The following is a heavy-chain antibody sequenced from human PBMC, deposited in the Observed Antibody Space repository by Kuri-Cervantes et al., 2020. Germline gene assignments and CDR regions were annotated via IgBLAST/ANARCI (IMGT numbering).Heavy chain of an antibody. Sequence: GSLRLSCTVSGVSISSYYWSWIRQPAGKGLEWIGRIHTSGGTNYNPSLKSRVTMTLDTSRNQFSLKLSSVTAADTAVYYCARDRRLVTPIDAFDIWGQGTMVTVSS. D-gene: IGHD3-9*01. CDR1: GVSISSYY. CDR2: IHTSGGT. CDR3: ARDRRLVTPIDAFDI. J-gene: IGHJ3*02. V-gene: IGHV4-4*07.